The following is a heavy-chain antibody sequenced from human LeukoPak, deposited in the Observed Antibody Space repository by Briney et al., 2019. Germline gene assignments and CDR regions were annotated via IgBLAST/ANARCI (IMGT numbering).Heavy chain of an antibody. V-gene: IGHV4-4*02. J-gene: IGHJ5*02. CDR3: ARPGYYYDSSGYSLNWFDP. CDR2: IYHSGST. CDR1: GGSISSSNW. Sequence: SETLSLTCAVSGGSISSSNWWSWVRPPPGKGLEWIGEIYHSGSTNYNPSLKSRVTISVDTSKNQFSLKLSPVTAADTAVYYCARPGYYYDSSGYSLNWFDPWGQGTLVTVSS. D-gene: IGHD3-22*01.